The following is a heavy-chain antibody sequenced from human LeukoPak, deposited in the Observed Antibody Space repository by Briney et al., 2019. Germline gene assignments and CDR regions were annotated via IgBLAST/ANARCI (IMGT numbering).Heavy chain of an antibody. Sequence: SETLSLTCAVYGGSFSGYYWSWIRQPPGKGLEWIGEINHSGSTNYNPSLKSRVTISVDTSKNQFSLKLSSVTAADTAVYYCARRITYYYDSSGYYFDFDYWGQGTLVTVSS. CDR2: INHSGST. J-gene: IGHJ4*02. D-gene: IGHD3-22*01. V-gene: IGHV4-34*01. CDR1: GGSFSGYY. CDR3: ARRITYYYDSSGYYFDFDY.